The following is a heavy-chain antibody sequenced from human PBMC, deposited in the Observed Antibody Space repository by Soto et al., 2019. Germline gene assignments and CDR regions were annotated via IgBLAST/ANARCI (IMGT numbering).Heavy chain of an antibody. D-gene: IGHD2-21*02. CDR3: ARSDCYGVCRGKWLDP. CDR2: IYHSGTT. Sequence: QVQLQESGPGLVKPSGTLSLTCAVSGGSISSDDWCTWVRQTPRKGWEWIGEIYHSGTTNYNPSLMCRVTIAVDKAKSQFSLRLDSVTAADTAVYYCARSDCYGVCRGKWLDPWGQGILVTVSS. V-gene: IGHV4-4*02. CDR1: GGSISSDDW. J-gene: IGHJ5*02.